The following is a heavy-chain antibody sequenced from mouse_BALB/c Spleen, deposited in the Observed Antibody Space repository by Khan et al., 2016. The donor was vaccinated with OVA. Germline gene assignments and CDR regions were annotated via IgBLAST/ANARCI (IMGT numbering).Heavy chain of an antibody. Sequence: QVQLQQSGAELARPGASVKMSCKASGYTFTSYTIHWIKERPGQGLEWIGYINPSNGYTNYTQKFKDKATLTTVKSSTTAYLQLSSLPSDDSAVYNCIRDGAYHRDDGWFAYWGQGTLVTVSA. V-gene: IGHV1-4*01. J-gene: IGHJ3*01. CDR1: GYTFTSYT. CDR2: INPSNGYT. CDR3: IRDGAYHRDDGWFAY. D-gene: IGHD2-14*01.